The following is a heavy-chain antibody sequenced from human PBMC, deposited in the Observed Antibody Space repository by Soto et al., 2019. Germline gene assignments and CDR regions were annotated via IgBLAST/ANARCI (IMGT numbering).Heavy chain of an antibody. CDR1: GTSVSSTSYH. D-gene: IGHD1-26*01. V-gene: IGHV4-61*01. Sequence: QVQLQESGPGLVKPSETLSLTCTVSGTSVSSTSYHWVWIRQPPGKGLEWIGNIYYSGSTNYNHSLKSRVTIAVDTSKNQFSLKLNSVTPADTAVYYVACRVGATPPRDWGQGTLVTVSS. J-gene: IGHJ4*02. CDR2: IYYSGST. CDR3: ACRVGATPPRD.